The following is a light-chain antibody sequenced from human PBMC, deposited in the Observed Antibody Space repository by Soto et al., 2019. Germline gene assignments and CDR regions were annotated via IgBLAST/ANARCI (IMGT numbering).Light chain of an antibody. CDR3: CSYAGSSCYV. CDR1: SSDVGSYNL. Sequence: QSVLTQPASVSGSPGQPITISCTGTSSDVGSYNLVSWYQQDPGKAPKLMIYEGSKRPSGVSNRFSGSKSGNTASLTISGLQAEDEADYYCCSYAGSSCYVFGTGTKVTVL. V-gene: IGLV2-23*01. CDR2: EGS. J-gene: IGLJ1*01.